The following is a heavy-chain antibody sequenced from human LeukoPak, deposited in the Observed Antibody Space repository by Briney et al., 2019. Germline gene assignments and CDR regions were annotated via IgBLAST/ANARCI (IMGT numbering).Heavy chain of an antibody. Sequence: GGSLRLSCAASGFTFSNYSMNWVRQAPGKGLEWVSAISGSGGSTYYADSVKGRFTISRDNSKNTLYLQMNSLRAEDTAVYYCAKDLDYGDYRGYYGMDVWGQGTTVTVSS. V-gene: IGHV3-23*01. D-gene: IGHD4-17*01. J-gene: IGHJ6*02. CDR2: ISGSGGST. CDR3: AKDLDYGDYRGYYGMDV. CDR1: GFTFSNYS.